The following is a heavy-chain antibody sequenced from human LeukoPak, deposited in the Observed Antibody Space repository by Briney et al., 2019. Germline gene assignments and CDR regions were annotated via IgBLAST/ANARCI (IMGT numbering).Heavy chain of an antibody. J-gene: IGHJ4*02. V-gene: IGHV3-30*18. CDR1: GFNFNNYG. CDR3: AKDRRDSITGTYY. Sequence: GRSLRLSCAASGFNFNNYGLHWVRQAPGRGLEWVAVVSYDGSKKYYADSVKGRFTISRDNSKNTLYLQMNSLRAEDTAVYYCAKDRRDSITGTYYWGQGTLVTVSS. CDR2: VSYDGSKK. D-gene: IGHD1-20*01.